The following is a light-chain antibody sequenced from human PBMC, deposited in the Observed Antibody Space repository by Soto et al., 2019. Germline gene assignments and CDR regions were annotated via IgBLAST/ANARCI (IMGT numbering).Light chain of an antibody. J-gene: IGKJ2*01. CDR3: QQYNNWPLYT. CDR1: QSVSSN. CDR2: DAS. V-gene: IGKV3-15*01. Sequence: EIVMTQSPATLSVSPGERATLSCRASQSVSSNLAWYQQKPGQAPRLLIYDASTRATGIPARFSGSESGTEFTLTISSLQSEDFAVYYCQQYNNWPLYTFGQGTKLEIK.